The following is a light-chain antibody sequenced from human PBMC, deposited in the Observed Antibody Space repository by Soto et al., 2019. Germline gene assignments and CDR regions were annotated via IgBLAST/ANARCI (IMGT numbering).Light chain of an antibody. Sequence: QLVLTQPPSVSGAPGQRVTISCTGSSSNIGAGYDVHWYQQLPGRAPKLLIYGNTTRPSGVPDRFSGSKSGTSASLAITGLQVEDEADYYCLSFDSSLSVVFGGGTKLTVL. CDR2: GNT. CDR1: SSNIGAGYD. J-gene: IGLJ2*01. V-gene: IGLV1-40*01. CDR3: LSFDSSLSVV.